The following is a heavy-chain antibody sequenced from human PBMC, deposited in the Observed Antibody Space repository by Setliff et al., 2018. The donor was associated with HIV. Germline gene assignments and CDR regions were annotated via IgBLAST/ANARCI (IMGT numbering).Heavy chain of an antibody. Sequence: AASVKVSCKASGDNFNSHSISWVRQAPRQGLEWMGGIVPIFGTPNYAQKFKGRLTITADESTSTVYMELSSLRSEDTAVYFCARDSRDIVVVIAPEPEPYYYYGMDVWGEGTTVTVSS. CDR2: IVPIFGTP. CDR3: ARDSRDIVVVIAPEPEPYYYYGMDV. D-gene: IGHD2-15*01. J-gene: IGHJ6*04. CDR1: GDNFNSHS. V-gene: IGHV1-69*13.